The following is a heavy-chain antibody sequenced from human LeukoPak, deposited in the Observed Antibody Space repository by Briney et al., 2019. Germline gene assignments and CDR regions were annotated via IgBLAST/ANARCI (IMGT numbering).Heavy chain of an antibody. CDR2: ISAYNGNT. V-gene: IGHV1-18*01. CDR1: GYTFTSYG. Sequence: ASVKVSCKASGYTFTSYGISWVRQAPGQGLEWMGWISAYNGNTNYAQKLQGRVTMTTDTSTSTAYMELRSLRSDDTAVYYCARVDVSPLFYYGMDVWGQGTTVTVSS. J-gene: IGHJ6*02. D-gene: IGHD3/OR15-3a*01. CDR3: ARVDVSPLFYYGMDV.